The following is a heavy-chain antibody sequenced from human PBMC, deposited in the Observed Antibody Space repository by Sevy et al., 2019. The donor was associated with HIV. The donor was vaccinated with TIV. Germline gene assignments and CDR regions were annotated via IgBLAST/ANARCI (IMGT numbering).Heavy chain of an antibody. Sequence: SETLSLTCAVSGGSFSGYYWSWIRQPPGKGLKSIGEINRSGGTNYNPSLKSRVTISVDTSKNQFSLKLSSVTAADTAMYYCARGVSDFWSGPGLWGQGTLVTVSS. CDR2: INRSGGT. CDR3: ARGVSDFWSGPGL. CDR1: GGSFSGYY. D-gene: IGHD3-3*01. V-gene: IGHV4-34*01. J-gene: IGHJ4*02.